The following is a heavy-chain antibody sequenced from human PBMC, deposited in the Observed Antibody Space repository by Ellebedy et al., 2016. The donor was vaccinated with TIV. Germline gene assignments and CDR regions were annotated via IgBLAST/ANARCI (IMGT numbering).Heavy chain of an antibody. Sequence: GESLKISCAASGFAFSSYGMNWVRQAPGKGLEWVAVIWYDGSNQFYGDSVKGRFTISRDKAKNTLYLQMNNLRVEDTAVYYCARDPSGGGSGFDYWGQGTLVTVSS. CDR3: ARDPSGGGSGFDY. CDR1: GFAFSSYG. D-gene: IGHD6-19*01. J-gene: IGHJ4*02. CDR2: IWYDGSNQ. V-gene: IGHV3-33*01.